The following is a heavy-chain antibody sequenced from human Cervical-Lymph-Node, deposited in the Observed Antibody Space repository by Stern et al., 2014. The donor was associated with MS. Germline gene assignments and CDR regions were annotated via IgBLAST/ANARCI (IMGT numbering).Heavy chain of an antibody. Sequence: QVQLQESGPGLVKPSETLSLTCTVSGGSISSSYWTWIRQPPGKGLEYIGYRHYSGSTNSQPSLRSRVSISVDTSKNQFSLRLTSVTAADTAVYYGARHSTLTSYTAFDYWGQGALVTVSS. CDR1: GGSISSSY. D-gene: IGHD3-16*01. CDR3: ARHSTLTSYTAFDY. CDR2: RHYSGST. J-gene: IGHJ4*02. V-gene: IGHV4-59*01.